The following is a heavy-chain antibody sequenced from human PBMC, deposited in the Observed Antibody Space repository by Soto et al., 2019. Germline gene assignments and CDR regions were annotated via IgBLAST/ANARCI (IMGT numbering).Heavy chain of an antibody. D-gene: IGHD3-10*01. CDR1: GYIFVNYG. CDR2: IIPILGIA. Sequence: SVKVSCKASGYIFVNYGIAWVRQAPGQGLEWMGRIIPILGIANYAQKFQGRVTITADKSTSTAYMELSSLRSEDTAVYCCASGFGELWVDIWGQGTMVTVSS. CDR3: ASGFGELWVDI. V-gene: IGHV1-69*04. J-gene: IGHJ3*02.